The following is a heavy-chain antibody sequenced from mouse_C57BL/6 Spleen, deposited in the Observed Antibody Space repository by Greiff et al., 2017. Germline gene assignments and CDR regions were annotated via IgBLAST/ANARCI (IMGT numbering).Heavy chain of an antibody. D-gene: IGHD2-4*01. V-gene: IGHV5-9-1*02. J-gene: IGHJ3*01. CDR1: GFTFSSYA. CDR2: ISSGGDYI. CDR3: TRERRYDYDADWFAY. Sequence: EVKVEESGEGLVKPGGSLKLSCAASGFTFSSYAMSWVRQTPEKRLEWVAYISSGGDYIYYADTVKGRFTISRDNARNTLYLQMSSLKSEDTAMYYCTRERRYDYDADWFAYWGQGTLVTVSA.